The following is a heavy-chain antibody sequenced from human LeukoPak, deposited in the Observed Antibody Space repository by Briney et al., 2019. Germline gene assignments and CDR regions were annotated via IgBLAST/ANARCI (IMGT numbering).Heavy chain of an antibody. Sequence: GGSLRLSCAASGFTFSSYAMSWVRQAPGKGLEWVSALSGSGGTTYYADSVKGRFTISRDNAKNSLYLQMNSLRAEDTAVYYCARGGGYCGGDCYGIDYWGQGTLVTVSS. D-gene: IGHD2-21*01. CDR2: LSGSGGTT. J-gene: IGHJ4*02. V-gene: IGHV3-23*01. CDR3: ARGGGYCGGDCYGIDY. CDR1: GFTFSSYA.